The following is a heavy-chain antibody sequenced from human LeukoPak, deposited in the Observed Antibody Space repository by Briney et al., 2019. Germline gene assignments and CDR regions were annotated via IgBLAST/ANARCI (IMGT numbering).Heavy chain of an antibody. Sequence: GESLKISCKHSGYDFTNYWIAWVRQMPGKGLEWMGIIYPGDSDTRYSPSFQGQVTISADKSISTAYLQWSSLKASDTAMYYCATPPIHGADFDYWGQGTLVTVSS. CDR2: IYPGDSDT. D-gene: IGHD3-10*01. V-gene: IGHV5-51*01. J-gene: IGHJ4*02. CDR1: GYDFTNYW. CDR3: ATPPIHGADFDY.